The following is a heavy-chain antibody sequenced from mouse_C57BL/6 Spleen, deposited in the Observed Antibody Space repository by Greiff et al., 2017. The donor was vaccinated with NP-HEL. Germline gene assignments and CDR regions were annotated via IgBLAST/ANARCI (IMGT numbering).Heavy chain of an antibody. Sequence: QVHVKQSGAELVRPGASVTLSCKASGYTFTDYEMHWVKQTPVHGLEWIGAIDPETGGTAYNQKFKGKAILTADKSSSTAYMELRSLTSEDSAVYYCTRRGLRLLYYAMDYWGQGTSVTVSS. CDR1: GYTFTDYE. D-gene: IGHD2-4*01. J-gene: IGHJ4*01. CDR3: TRRGLRLLYYAMDY. V-gene: IGHV1-15*01. CDR2: IDPETGGT.